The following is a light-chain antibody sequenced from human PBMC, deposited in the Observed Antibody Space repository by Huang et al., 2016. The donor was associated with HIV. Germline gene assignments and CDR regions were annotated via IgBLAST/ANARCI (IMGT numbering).Light chain of an antibody. J-gene: IGKJ5*01. CDR2: AAS. V-gene: IGKV1-39*01. Sequence: DIQMTQSPSSLSASVGDRVTITCRASQSISSYLYWYQQKPGKAPKLLIDAASSLQSGVPAMFSGSGSGTYFTLTISNLQPEDFATYYCQQSYSTPITFGQGTRLEIK. CDR3: QQSYSTPIT. CDR1: QSISSY.